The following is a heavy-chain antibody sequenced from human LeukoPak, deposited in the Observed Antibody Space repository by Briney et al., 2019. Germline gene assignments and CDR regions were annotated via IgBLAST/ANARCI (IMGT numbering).Heavy chain of an antibody. D-gene: IGHD3-22*01. CDR3: ARWPAGNYYDSTFDY. V-gene: IGHV1-46*01. Sequence: PGASVKVSCKASGYTFTGYYMHWVRQAPGQGLEWMGIINPSGGSTSYAQKFQGRVTMTRDTSTSTVYMELSSLRSEDTAVYYCARWPAGNYYDSTFDYWGQGTLVTASS. CDR2: INPSGGST. J-gene: IGHJ4*02. CDR1: GYTFTGYY.